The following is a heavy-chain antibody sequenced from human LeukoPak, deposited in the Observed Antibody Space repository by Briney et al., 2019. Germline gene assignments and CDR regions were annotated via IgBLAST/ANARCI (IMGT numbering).Heavy chain of an antibody. Sequence: SGGSLRLSCAASGFTFSSYAMHWVRQAPGKGLEWVAIISYDGSNKFYADSVKGRFTISRDNSKNTLYVQMNGLRAEDTAVYYCAREGLSFWGQGTLVTVSS. CDR2: ISYDGSNK. J-gene: IGHJ4*02. CDR3: AREGLSF. CDR1: GFTFSSYA. V-gene: IGHV3-30*04.